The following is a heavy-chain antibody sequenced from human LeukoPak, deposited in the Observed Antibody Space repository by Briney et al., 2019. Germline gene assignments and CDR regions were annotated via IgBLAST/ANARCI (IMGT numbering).Heavy chain of an antibody. V-gene: IGHV3-30*02. J-gene: IGHJ3*02. CDR2: IRYDGSNK. CDR1: GFTFSSYG. Sequence: GGSLRLSCAASGFTFSSYGMHWVRQAPGKGLEWVAFIRYDGSNKYYADSVKGRFTISRDNSKNTLYLQMNSLRAEDTAVYYCARDREMAAAGSITPGDAFDIWGQGTMVTVSS. CDR3: ARDREMAAAGSITPGDAFDI. D-gene: IGHD6-13*01.